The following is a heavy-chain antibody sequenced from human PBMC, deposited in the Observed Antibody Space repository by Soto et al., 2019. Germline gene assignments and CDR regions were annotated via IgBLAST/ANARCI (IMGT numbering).Heavy chain of an antibody. D-gene: IGHD3-9*01. CDR3: AKDGNPIPYLTGYYRLGWFDP. CDR2: ISGSGDSL. Sequence: HPGGSLRLSCAASGFTFSSYAMSWVRQAPGKGLEWVSAISGSGDSLYYADSVKGRFTISRDNSKNTLYLQMNSLRAEDTAVYYCAKDGNPIPYLTGYYRLGWFDPWGQGTLVTVSS. J-gene: IGHJ5*02. V-gene: IGHV3-23*01. CDR1: GFTFSSYA.